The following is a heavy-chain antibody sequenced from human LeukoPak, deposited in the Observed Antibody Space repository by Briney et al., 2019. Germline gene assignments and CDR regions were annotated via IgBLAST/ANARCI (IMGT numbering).Heavy chain of an antibody. D-gene: IGHD3-9*01. J-gene: IGHJ4*02. V-gene: IGHV3-23*01. CDR3: AKWGDYDVLTGYYDSDY. CDR2: ITGSGGTT. Sequence: GASLRLSCVASGFTFSNYAMSWVRQAPGKGLEWLSAITGSGGTTYYAHSVKGRFTSSRDNSKNTLYLQMNTLRAEDTAVYYCAKWGDYDVLTGYYDSDYWGQGTLVTVSS. CDR1: GFTFSNYA.